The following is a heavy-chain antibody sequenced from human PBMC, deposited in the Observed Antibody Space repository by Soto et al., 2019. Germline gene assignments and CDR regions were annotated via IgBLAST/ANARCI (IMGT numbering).Heavy chain of an antibody. CDR1: GGSISSSSYY. J-gene: IGHJ3*02. D-gene: IGHD5-12*01. Sequence: QLQLQESGPGLVKPSETLSLTCTVSGGSISSSSYYWGWIRQPPGKGLEWIGSIYYSGSTYYNPSLKSRVTISVDTSKNQFSLKLSSVTAADTAVYYCARRPRATGWGAFDIWGQGTMVTVSS. V-gene: IGHV4-39*01. CDR2: IYYSGST. CDR3: ARRPRATGWGAFDI.